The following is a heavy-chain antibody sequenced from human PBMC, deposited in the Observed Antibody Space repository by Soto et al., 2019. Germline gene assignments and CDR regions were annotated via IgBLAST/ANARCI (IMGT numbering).Heavy chain of an antibody. J-gene: IGHJ4*02. D-gene: IGHD3-10*01. CDR1: GGSISSGGYY. Sequence: TLSLICTVSGGSISSGGYYWSWIRQHPGKGLEWIAYIYYSGSTYYNPSLKSRITISVDTPKNQFSLKLSSVTAADTAVYYCARSYYYGSGTLGPTGYWGQGTLVTVSS. CDR2: IYYSGST. V-gene: IGHV4-31*03. CDR3: ARSYYYGSGTLGPTGY.